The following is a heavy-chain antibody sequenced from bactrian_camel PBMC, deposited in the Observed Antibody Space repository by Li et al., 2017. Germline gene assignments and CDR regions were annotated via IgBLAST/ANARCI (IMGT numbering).Heavy chain of an antibody. CDR1: DVSSDY. CDR3: AAGDSDSFHPFYS. J-gene: IGHJ4*01. V-gene: IGHV3S5*01. Sequence: QVQLVESGGGLVQPGGSLTLSCAASDVSSDYLTWVRQAPGKGMECIASIDSDGSEDVIYYAEAMEGRFTISRDNSKDMVYLQMNILKSEDTALYYCAAGDSDSFHPFYSWGRGTQVTVS. D-gene: IGHD4*01. CDR2: IDSDGSEDVI.